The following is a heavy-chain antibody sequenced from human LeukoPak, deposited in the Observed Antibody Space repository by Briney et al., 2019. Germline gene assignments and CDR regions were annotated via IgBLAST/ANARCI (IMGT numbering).Heavy chain of an antibody. Sequence: GGSLRLSCAASGFTDTNNYISWVRQAPGKGLEWVSLIYRGGSTYYADSVKGRFTISRDNSKNTLYLQMNSLRVEDTAVYYCARADNYGDYGQWGKGTTVTVSS. CDR2: IYRGGST. D-gene: IGHD4-17*01. V-gene: IGHV3-53*01. CDR1: GFTDTNNY. CDR3: ARADNYGDYGQ. J-gene: IGHJ6*04.